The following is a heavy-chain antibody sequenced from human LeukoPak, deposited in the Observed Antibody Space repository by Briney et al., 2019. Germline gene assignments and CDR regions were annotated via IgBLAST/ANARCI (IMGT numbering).Heavy chain of an antibody. CDR1: GGSISSGYF. V-gene: IGHV4-38-2*02. CDR2: IYHSGST. CDR3: ARATVAAVGSSSTYYFDY. D-gene: IGHD6-13*01. Sequence: SETLSLTCTVSGGSISSGYFWGWIRQPPGKGLEWIENIYHSGSTYYNPSLKSRVTISVDTSKNQFSLKLSSVTAADTAVYYCARATVAAVGSSSTYYFDYWGQGTLVTVSS. J-gene: IGHJ4*02.